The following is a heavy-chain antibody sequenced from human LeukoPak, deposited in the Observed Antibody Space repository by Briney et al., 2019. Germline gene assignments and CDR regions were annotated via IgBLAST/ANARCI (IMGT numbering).Heavy chain of an antibody. D-gene: IGHD3-22*01. V-gene: IGHV3-30-3*01. CDR2: ISYDGSNK. CDR3: ARDSGGNYYDSSDPNGDY. J-gene: IGHJ4*02. CDR1: GFTFSSYA. Sequence: GRSLRLSCAASGFTFSSYAMHWVRQAPGKGLEWVAVISYDGSNKYYADSVKGRFTISRDNSKNTLYLQMNSLRAEDTAVYYCARDSGGNYYDSSDPNGDYWGQGTLVTVSS.